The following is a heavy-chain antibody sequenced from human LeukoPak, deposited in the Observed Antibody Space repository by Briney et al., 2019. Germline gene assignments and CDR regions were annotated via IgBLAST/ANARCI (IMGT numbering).Heavy chain of an antibody. V-gene: IGHV4-4*07. D-gene: IGHD3-22*01. CDR3: ARDGHYYDASAPTFGNWFDP. J-gene: IGHJ5*02. Sequence: PSETLSLTCTVSGGSISSYYWNWIRQPAGKGLEWIGRIYTSGSTNYNPSLKSRVTMSVDTSKNQFSLKLSSVTAADTAVYYCARDGHYYDASAPTFGNWFDPWGQGTLVTVS. CDR1: GGSISSYY. CDR2: IYTSGST.